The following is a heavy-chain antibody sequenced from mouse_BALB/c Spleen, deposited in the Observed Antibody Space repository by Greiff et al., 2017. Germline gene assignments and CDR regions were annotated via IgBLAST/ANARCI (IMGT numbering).Heavy chain of an antibody. V-gene: IGHV1-14*01. CDR1: GYTFTSYV. J-gene: IGHJ1*01. Sequence: VQLQQSGPELVKPGASVKMSCKASGYTFTSYVMHWVKQKPGQGLEWIGYINPYNDGTKYNEKFKGKATLTSDKSSSTAYMELSSLTSEDSAVYYCARPLGKGDWYFDVWGAGTTGTVSS. CDR2: INPYNDGT. CDR3: ARPLGKGDWYFDV. D-gene: IGHD4-1*01.